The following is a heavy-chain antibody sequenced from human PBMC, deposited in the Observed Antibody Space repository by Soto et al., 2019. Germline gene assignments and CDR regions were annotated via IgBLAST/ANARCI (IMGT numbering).Heavy chain of an antibody. V-gene: IGHV2-5*02. CDR1: GFSLTTSGVG. CDR3: AHHPYYGLGSYSFDY. Sequence: QITLKESGPTLVRPTQTLTLTCTFSGFSLTTSGVGVGWIRQPPGKALEWLAVIYWDDDKRYSSSLKSRLTIXXDXSXXQVVLTMTNMDTVDTATYYCAHHPYYGLGSYSFDYWGQGTLVTVSS. D-gene: IGHD3-10*01. CDR2: IYWDDDK. J-gene: IGHJ4*02.